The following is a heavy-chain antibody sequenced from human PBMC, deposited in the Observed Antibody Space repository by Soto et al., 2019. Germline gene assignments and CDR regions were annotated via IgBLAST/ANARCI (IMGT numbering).Heavy chain of an antibody. J-gene: IGHJ5*02. Sequence: GGSLRLSCAASGFTFSSYSMNWVRQAPGKGLEWVSSISSSSSYIYYADSVKGRFTISRDNAKNSLYLQMNSLRAEDTAVYYCARDSITIFGVVNPWFDPWGQGTLVTVS. V-gene: IGHV3-21*01. CDR3: ARDSITIFGVVNPWFDP. CDR2: ISSSSSYI. CDR1: GFTFSSYS. D-gene: IGHD3-3*01.